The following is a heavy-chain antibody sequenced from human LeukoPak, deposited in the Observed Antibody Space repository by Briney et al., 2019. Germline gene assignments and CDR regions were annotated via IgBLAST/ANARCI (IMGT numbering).Heavy chain of an antibody. V-gene: IGHV4-61*05. CDR2: IYYSGST. J-gene: IGHJ5*02. CDR3: ARLHSGIGNWFDP. CDR1: GGSISSSSYY. D-gene: IGHD3-10*01. Sequence: PSETLSLTCTVSGGSISSSSYYWSWIRQPPGKGLEWIGYIYYSGSTNYNPSLKSRVTISVDTSKNQFSLKLSSVTAADTAVYYCARLHSGIGNWFDPWGQGTLVTVSS.